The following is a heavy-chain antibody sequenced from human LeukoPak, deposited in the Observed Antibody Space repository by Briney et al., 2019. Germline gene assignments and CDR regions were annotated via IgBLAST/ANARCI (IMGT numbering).Heavy chain of an antibody. J-gene: IGHJ4*02. CDR2: INHSGST. CDR3: ARVSNYDILTGYYRGKETGTKFDY. CDR1: GGSFSGYY. Sequence: SETLSLTCAVYGGSFSGYYWSWIRQPPGKGLEWIGEINHSGSTNYNPSLKSRVTISVDTSKNQFSLKLSSVTAADTAVYYCARVSNYDILTGYYRGKETGTKFDYWGQGTLVTVSS. D-gene: IGHD3-9*01. V-gene: IGHV4-34*01.